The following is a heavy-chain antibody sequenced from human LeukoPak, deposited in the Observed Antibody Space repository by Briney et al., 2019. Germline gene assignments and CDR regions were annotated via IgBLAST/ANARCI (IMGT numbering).Heavy chain of an antibody. D-gene: IGHD3-3*01. CDR3: AKDASGGRRYDFWSGDYPDY. V-gene: IGHV3-9*01. J-gene: IGHJ4*02. CDR1: GFTFDDYA. Sequence: PGGSLRLSCAASGFTFDDYAMHWVRQAPGKGLEWVSGISWNSGSIGYADSVKGRFTISRDNAKNSLYLQMNSLRAEDTALYYCAKDASGGRRYDFWSGDYPDYWGQGTLVTVSS. CDR2: ISWNSGSI.